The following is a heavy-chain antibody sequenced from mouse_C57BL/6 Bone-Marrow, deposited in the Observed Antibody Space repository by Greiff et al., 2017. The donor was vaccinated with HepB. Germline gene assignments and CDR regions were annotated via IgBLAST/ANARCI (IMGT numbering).Heavy chain of an antibody. CDR3: ASSYGYDYYYAMDY. V-gene: IGHV1-64*01. Sequence: QVQLQQPGAELVKPGASVKLSCKASGYTFTSYWMHWVKQRPGQGLEWIGMIHPNSGSTNYNEKFKSKATLTVDKSSSTAYMQLSSLTSEDSAVYYCASSYGYDYYYAMDYWGQGTSVTVSS. CDR1: GYTFTSYW. D-gene: IGHD2-2*01. J-gene: IGHJ4*01. CDR2: IHPNSGST.